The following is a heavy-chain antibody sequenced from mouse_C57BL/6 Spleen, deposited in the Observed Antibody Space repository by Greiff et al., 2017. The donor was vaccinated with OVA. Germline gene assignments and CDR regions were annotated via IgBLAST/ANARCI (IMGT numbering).Heavy chain of an antibody. CDR2: IDPSDSET. D-gene: IGHD1-1*01. Sequence: QVQLQQPGAELVRPGSSVKLSCKASGYTFTSYWMHWVKQRPIQGLEWIGNIDPSDSETHYNQQFKVKATLTVDKASSTAYMQLSSLTSEDSAVYYCARRHYGRSYFDYGGRGTTLTVSS. J-gene: IGHJ2*01. CDR1: GYTFTSYW. V-gene: IGHV1-52*01. CDR3: ARRHYGRSYFDY.